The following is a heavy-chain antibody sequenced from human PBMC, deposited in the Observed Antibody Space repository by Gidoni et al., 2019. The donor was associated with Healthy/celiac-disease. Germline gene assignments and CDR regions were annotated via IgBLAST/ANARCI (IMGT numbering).Heavy chain of an antibody. V-gene: IGHV3-30-3*01. Sequence: QVQLVESGGGVVQPGRSRRLSCAASGFTLSSYAMHWVRQAPGKGLEWVAVISYDGSNKYYADSVKGRFTISRDNSKNTLYLQMNSLRAEDTAVYYCARGNGSSSWNFDYWGQGTLVTVSS. CDR1: GFTLSSYA. J-gene: IGHJ4*02. D-gene: IGHD6-13*01. CDR2: ISYDGSNK. CDR3: ARGNGSSSWNFDY.